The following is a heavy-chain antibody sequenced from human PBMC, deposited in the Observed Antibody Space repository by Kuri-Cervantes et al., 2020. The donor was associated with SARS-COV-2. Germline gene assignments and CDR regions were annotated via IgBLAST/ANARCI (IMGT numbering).Heavy chain of an antibody. D-gene: IGHD1-1*01. J-gene: IGHJ4*02. CDR1: GFTFDDYG. CDR3: VRDGDHWNFDY. Sequence: GGSLRLSCAASGFTFDDYGMSWVRQAPGKGLEWVSGINWNGGSTGYADSVKGRFTISRDNAKNMLFLQMNSLRAEDTAVYYCVRDGDHWNFDYWGQGTLVTVSS. CDR2: INWNGGST. V-gene: IGHV3-20*04.